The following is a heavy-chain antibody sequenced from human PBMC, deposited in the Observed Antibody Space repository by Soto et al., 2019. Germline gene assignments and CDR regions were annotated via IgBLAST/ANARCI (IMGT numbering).Heavy chain of an antibody. CDR1: GGSFSGYY. Sequence: SETLSLTCAVSGGSFSGYYWNWIRQPPGKGLEWLGEISRSGSATYNPSLKGRVTMSVDTSRNQISLNVTSVTAADTAVYYCARGPLTTYYYNSGSRDRGYFDFWGQGTLVTVS. J-gene: IGHJ4*02. D-gene: IGHD3-10*01. CDR2: ISRSGSA. V-gene: IGHV4-34*01. CDR3: ARGPLTTYYYNSGSRDRGYFDF.